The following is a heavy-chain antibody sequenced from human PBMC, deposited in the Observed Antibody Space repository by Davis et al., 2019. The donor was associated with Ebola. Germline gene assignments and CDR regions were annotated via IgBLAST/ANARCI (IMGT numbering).Heavy chain of an antibody. CDR2: LSYSGST. Sequence: ESLKISCAASGFTFSGSAMHWIRQPPGKGLEWIGYLSYSGSTTYNPSLKSRVTISLDTSRNQFSLKLTSVTAADTAVYYCAKITLYYYGSGRRDYAMDVWGQGTTVTVSS. J-gene: IGHJ6*02. V-gene: IGHV4-59*01. D-gene: IGHD3-10*01. CDR1: GFTFSGSA. CDR3: AKITLYYYGSGRRDYAMDV.